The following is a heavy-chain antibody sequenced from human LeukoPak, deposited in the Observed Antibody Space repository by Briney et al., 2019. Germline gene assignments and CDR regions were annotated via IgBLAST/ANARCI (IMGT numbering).Heavy chain of an antibody. CDR1: GFTFDDYA. Sequence: GRSLRLSCAASGFTFDDYAMHWVRQAPGKGLEWVSGISWNSGSIVYADSVKGGFTISRDNAKNSLYLQMNSLRAEDMALYYCAKDIGRYYYDSSGYYDYWGQGTLVTVSS. V-gene: IGHV3-9*03. CDR3: AKDIGRYYYDSSGYYDY. J-gene: IGHJ4*02. D-gene: IGHD3-22*01. CDR2: ISWNSGSI.